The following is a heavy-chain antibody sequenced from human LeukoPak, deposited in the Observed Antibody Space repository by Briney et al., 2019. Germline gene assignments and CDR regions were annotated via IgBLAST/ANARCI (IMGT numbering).Heavy chain of an antibody. V-gene: IGHV4-34*01. CDR2: INHSGST. CDR3: ARQPLPRWGFDY. D-gene: IGHD1-26*01. J-gene: IGHJ4*02. Sequence: KPSETLSLTCAVYGGSFSGYYWSWIRQPPGKGLEWIGEINHSGSTNYNPSLKSRVTISVDTSKNQFSLKLSSVTAADTAVYYCARQPLPRWGFDYWGQGTLVTVSS. CDR1: GGSFSGYY.